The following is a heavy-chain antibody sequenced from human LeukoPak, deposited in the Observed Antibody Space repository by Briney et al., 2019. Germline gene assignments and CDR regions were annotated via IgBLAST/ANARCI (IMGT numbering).Heavy chain of an antibody. CDR1: GFTFSSYW. D-gene: IGHD1-26*01. CDR2: INSDGSST. V-gene: IGHV3-74*01. J-gene: IGHJ6*03. Sequence: GGSLRLSCAASGFTFSSYWMHWVRQAPGKGLVWVSRINSDGSSTSYADSVKGRFTISRDNAKNTLYLQMNSLRAEDTAVYYCARMPVLFGGSYPTYYYYMNVWGKGTTVTVSS. CDR3: ARMPVLFGGSYPTYYYYMNV.